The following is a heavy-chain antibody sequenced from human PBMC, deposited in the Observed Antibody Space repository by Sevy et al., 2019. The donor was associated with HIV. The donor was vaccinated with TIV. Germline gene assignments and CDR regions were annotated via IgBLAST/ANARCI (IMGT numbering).Heavy chain of an antibody. Sequence: GGSLRLSCAASGFTFSDYYMSWIRQAPGKGLEWVSYISSSGSTIYYADSVKGRFTISRDNAKNSLYLQMNSLRAEDTAGYYCARSVWVVAARHEYYFDYWGQGTLVTVSS. CDR3: ARSVWVVAARHEYYFDY. J-gene: IGHJ4*02. CDR1: GFTFSDYY. V-gene: IGHV3-11*01. CDR2: ISSSGSTI. D-gene: IGHD2-15*01.